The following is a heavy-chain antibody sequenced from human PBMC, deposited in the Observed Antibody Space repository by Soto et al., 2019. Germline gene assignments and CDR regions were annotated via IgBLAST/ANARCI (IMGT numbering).Heavy chain of an antibody. CDR3: AAGGGLPRYY. V-gene: IGHV4-30-2*01. CDR1: GGSISSGGYS. J-gene: IGHJ4*02. D-gene: IGHD5-12*01. CDR2: IYHSGST. Sequence: QLQLQESGSGLVKPSQTLSLTCAVSGGSISSGGYSWGWIRQPPGKGLGWIGYIYHSGSTYYNPSLKSRVTISVDRSKNQFSLKLSSVTAADTDVYYCAAGGGLPRYYWGQGTLVTVSS.